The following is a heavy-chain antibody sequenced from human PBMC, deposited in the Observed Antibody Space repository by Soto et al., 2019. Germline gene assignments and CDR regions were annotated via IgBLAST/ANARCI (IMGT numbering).Heavy chain of an antibody. D-gene: IGHD2-15*01. V-gene: IGHV1-69*02. CDR2: LIPVVGGP. CDR3: ARADGSGGSGYAS. CDR1: GDIFNRYT. J-gene: IGHJ5*02. Sequence: QVQLVQSGAEVKKPGSSVRVACKASGDIFNRYTISWVRQAPGLGLEWMGRLIPVVGGPNYAEKFRGRVTITADKATTSVYLEVRSLRSDDTATYYCARADGSGGSGYASWGQGTLVTVSS.